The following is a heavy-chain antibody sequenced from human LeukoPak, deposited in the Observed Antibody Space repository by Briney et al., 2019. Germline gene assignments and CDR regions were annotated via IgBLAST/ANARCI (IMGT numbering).Heavy chain of an antibody. CDR1: GGSFSGYY. CDR3: ARGPKYCSGGSCSSFYFDY. D-gene: IGHD2-15*01. CDR2: INHSGST. J-gene: IGHJ4*02. Sequence: SETLSLTCAVYGGSFSGYYWSWIRQPPGKGLEWIGEINHSGSTNYNPSLKSRVTISVDTSKNQFSLKLRSVTAADTAVYYCARGPKYCSGGSCSSFYFDYWGQGTLVTVSS. V-gene: IGHV4-34*01.